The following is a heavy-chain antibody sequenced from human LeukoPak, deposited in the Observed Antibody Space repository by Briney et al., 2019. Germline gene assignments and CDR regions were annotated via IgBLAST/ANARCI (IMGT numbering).Heavy chain of an antibody. CDR3: AREGSGVRGVIVY. D-gene: IGHD3-10*01. V-gene: IGHV1-2*02. CDR2: INPNSGGT. CDR1: GYTFTSYA. Sequence: VASVKVSCKASGYTFTSYAMNWVRQAPGQGLEWMGWINPNSGGTNYAQKFQGRVTMTRDTSISTAYMELSRLRSDDTAVYYCAREGSGVRGVIVYWGQGTLVTVSS. J-gene: IGHJ4*02.